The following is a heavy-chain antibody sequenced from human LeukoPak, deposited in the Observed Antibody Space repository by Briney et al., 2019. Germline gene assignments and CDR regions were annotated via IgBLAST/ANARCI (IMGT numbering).Heavy chain of an antibody. J-gene: IGHJ3*02. CDR3: AKDQEPSITMIVVLIGGFDI. D-gene: IGHD3-22*01. CDR2: IRYDGSYK. Sequence: GGSLRLSCAASGFTFSSYGMHWVRQAPGKGLEWVAFIRYDGSYKYYADSVKGRFTISRDNSKNTLYLQMNSLRADDTAVYYCAKDQEPSITMIVVLIGGFDIWGQGTMVTVSS. V-gene: IGHV3-30*02. CDR1: GFTFSSYG.